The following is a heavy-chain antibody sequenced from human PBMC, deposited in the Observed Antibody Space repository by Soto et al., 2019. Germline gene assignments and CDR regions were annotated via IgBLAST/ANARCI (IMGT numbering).Heavy chain of an antibody. J-gene: IGHJ3*02. V-gene: IGHV3-21*01. D-gene: IGHD2-15*01. Sequence: EVQLVESGGGLVKPGGSLRLSCAASGFTFSSYSMNWVSQAPGKGLEWVSSISSSSSYIYYADSVKGRFTISRDNAKNALYQKMNSLRAEDTAVYYCARVVVPDRGYAFDSWGQGTMVTVSS. CDR1: GFTFSSYS. CDR3: ARVVVPDRGYAFDS. CDR2: ISSSSSYI.